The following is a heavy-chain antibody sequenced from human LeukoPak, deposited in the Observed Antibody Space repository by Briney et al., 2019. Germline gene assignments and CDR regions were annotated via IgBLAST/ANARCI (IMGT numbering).Heavy chain of an antibody. V-gene: IGHV3-33*01. CDR2: IWYDGSNK. Sequence: PGGSLRLSCAASGFTFSSYGMHWVRQAPGKGLEWVAVIWYDGSNKYYADSVKGRFTISRDNSKNTLYLQMNSLRAEDTAVYYCARVLSQYYYYYGMDVWGQGTTFTVSS. CDR1: GFTFSSYG. J-gene: IGHJ6*02. CDR3: ARVLSQYYYYYGMDV. D-gene: IGHD3-10*01.